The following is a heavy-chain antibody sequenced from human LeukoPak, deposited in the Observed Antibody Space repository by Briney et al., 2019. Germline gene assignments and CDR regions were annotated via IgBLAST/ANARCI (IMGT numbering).Heavy chain of an antibody. D-gene: IGHD1-26*01. V-gene: IGHV3-9*01. CDR1: GFTFDDYA. CDR3: ARGWRTGSS. Sequence: PGRSLRLSCAASGFTFDDYAMHWVRQAPGKGLEWVSGISWNSGSIGYADSVKGRFTISRDNGKNSLYLQMNSLRAEDTAVYYCARGWRTGSSWGQGTLVTVSS. CDR2: ISWNSGSI. J-gene: IGHJ5*02.